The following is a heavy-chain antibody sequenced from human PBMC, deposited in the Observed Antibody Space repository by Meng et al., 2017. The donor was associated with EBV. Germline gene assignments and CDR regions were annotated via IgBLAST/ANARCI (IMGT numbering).Heavy chain of an antibody. J-gene: IGHJ4*02. Sequence: QTTLKELGPTLVKPKQTLTLTCTFSGFSLSTRGVGVGWSRQPPGKALEWLALIYWDDDKRYSPSLKSRLTITKDTSKNQVVLTMTNMDPVDAATYYCAHIIAARPFDYWGQGTLVTVSS. V-gene: IGHV2-5*02. CDR3: AHIIAARPFDY. CDR2: IYWDDDK. CDR1: GFSLSTRGVG. D-gene: IGHD6-6*01.